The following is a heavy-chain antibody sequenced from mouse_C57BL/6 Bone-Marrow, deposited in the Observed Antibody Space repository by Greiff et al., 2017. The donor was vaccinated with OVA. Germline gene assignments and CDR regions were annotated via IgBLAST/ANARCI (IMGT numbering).Heavy chain of an antibody. J-gene: IGHJ1*03. Sequence: QVQLQQPGAELVMPGASVKLSCKASGYTFTSYWMHWVKQRPGQGLEWIGEIDPSDSYTNYNQKFKGKSTLTVDKSSSTAYMQLSSLTSEDSAVYYCASPHYYGSSYWYFDDWGTGTTVTVSS. D-gene: IGHD1-1*01. CDR1: GYTFTSYW. V-gene: IGHV1-69*01. CDR3: ASPHYYGSSYWYFDD. CDR2: IDPSDSYT.